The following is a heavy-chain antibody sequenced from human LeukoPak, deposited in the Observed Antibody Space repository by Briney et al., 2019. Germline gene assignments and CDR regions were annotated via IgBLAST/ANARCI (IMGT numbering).Heavy chain of an antibody. D-gene: IGHD5-12*01. CDR3: ARTKSGYVIDDY. J-gene: IGHJ4*02. Sequence: ASVKVSCKASGYTFSTYGISWVRQAPGQGLEWMGWITAYDGRTHFAQKVQGRVTLTTDTSTSTAYMELKRLIFDDTAVYYCARTKSGYVIDDYWGQGTLVTVSS. CDR2: ITAYDGRT. V-gene: IGHV1-18*01. CDR1: GYTFSTYG.